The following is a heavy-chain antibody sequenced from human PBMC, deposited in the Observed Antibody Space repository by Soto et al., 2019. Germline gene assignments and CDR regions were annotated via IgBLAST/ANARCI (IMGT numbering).Heavy chain of an antibody. CDR3: AKSLGLLGAYDY. Sequence: ASVKVSCKVSGYTLTELSMHCVRQAPGKGLEWMGGFDPEDGETIYAQKFQGRVTMTEDTSTDTAYMELSSLRSEDTAVYYCAKSLGLLGAYDYWGQGTLVTVSS. D-gene: IGHD3-10*01. CDR1: GYTLTELS. V-gene: IGHV1-24*01. CDR2: FDPEDGET. J-gene: IGHJ4*02.